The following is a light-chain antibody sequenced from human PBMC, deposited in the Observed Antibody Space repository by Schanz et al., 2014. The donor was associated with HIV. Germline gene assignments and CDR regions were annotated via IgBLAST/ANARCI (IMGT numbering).Light chain of an antibody. CDR1: HIISSY. Sequence: DIPMTQSPSTLSASVGDRVSITCRASHIISSYLAWYQQKPGKAPNLLIFAASTLKRGVPSRFSGTGSGTDFTLTISSLQPEDFATYYCQQAISLPHTFGQGTRLEVK. V-gene: IGKV1-12*01. CDR2: AAS. J-gene: IGKJ2*01. CDR3: QQAISLPHT.